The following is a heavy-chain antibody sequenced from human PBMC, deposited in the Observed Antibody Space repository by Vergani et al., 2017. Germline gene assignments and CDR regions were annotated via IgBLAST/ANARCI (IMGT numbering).Heavy chain of an antibody. V-gene: IGHV1-46*03. CDR3: ARGDYGISTCYRY. D-gene: IGHD3-9*01. CDR2: INPSGGHT. Sequence: QVQVVQSGAEVKKSGASVKVSCKTSGYTFSNFFMHWVRQPPGQGLEWMGIINPSGGHTNYAQKFQGRVTMTRDTSTSTVYMELSRLSSEDTAIYYCARGDYGISTCYRYWGQGTLVTVSS. CDR1: GYTFSNFF. J-gene: IGHJ4*02.